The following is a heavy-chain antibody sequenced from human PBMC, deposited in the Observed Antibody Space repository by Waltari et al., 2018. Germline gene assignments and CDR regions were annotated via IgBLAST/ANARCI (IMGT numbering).Heavy chain of an antibody. V-gene: IGHV3-48*04. CDR2: ISSSSSTI. CDR3: ARPDIVVVPAAKSGSYYYYYYMDV. Sequence: EVQLVESGGGLVQPGGSLRLSCAASGFTFSSYSMNWVRQAPGKGLEWDSYISSSSSTIYYADSVKGRFTISRDNAKNSLYLQMNSLRAEDTAVYYCARPDIVVVPAAKSGSYYYYYYMDVWGKGTTVTISS. CDR1: GFTFSSYS. J-gene: IGHJ6*03. D-gene: IGHD2-2*01.